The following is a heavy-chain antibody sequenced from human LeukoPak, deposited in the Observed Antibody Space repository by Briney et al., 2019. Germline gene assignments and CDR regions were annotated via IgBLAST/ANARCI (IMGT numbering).Heavy chain of an antibody. CDR1: GFTFSDVW. Sequence: KPGGSLRLSCAASGFTFSDVWMTWVRQAPGKGLEWVSAISGSGGSTYYADSVKGRFTISRDNSKNTLYLQMNSLRAEDTAVYYCAFVVVPGGFYWGQGTLVTVSS. D-gene: IGHD2-2*01. CDR3: AFVVVPGGFY. J-gene: IGHJ4*02. V-gene: IGHV3-23*01. CDR2: ISGSGGST.